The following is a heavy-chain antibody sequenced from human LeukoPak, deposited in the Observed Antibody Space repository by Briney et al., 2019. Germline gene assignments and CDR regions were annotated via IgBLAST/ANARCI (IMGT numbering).Heavy chain of an antibody. D-gene: IGHD6-19*01. CDR1: GGSISSYY. V-gene: IGHV4-59*01. CDR2: IYYSGST. CDR3: ARASQQWLVRGFNYFDY. J-gene: IGHJ4*02. Sequence: SETLSLTCTVSGGSISSYYWSWIRQPPGKGLEWIGYIYYSGSTNYNPSLKSRVTISVDTSKNQFSLKLSSVTAAGTAVYYCARASQQWLVRGFNYFDYWGQGTLVTVSS.